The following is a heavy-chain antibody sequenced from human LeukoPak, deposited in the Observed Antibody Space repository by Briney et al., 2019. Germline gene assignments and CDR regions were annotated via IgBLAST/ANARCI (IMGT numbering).Heavy chain of an antibody. J-gene: IGHJ5*02. CDR2: INHSGST. D-gene: IGHD2-2*02. CDR1: GGSISSYY. CDR3: ARRYCSSTSCYNP. Sequence: SETLSLTCTVSGGSISSYYWSWIRQPPGKGLEWIGEINHSGSTNYNPSLKSRVTISVDTSKNQFSLKLSSVTAADTAVYYCARRYCSSTSCYNPWGQGTLVTVSS. V-gene: IGHV4-34*01.